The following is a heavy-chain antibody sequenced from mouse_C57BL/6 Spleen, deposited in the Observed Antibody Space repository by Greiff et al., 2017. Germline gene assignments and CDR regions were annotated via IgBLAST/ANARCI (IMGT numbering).Heavy chain of an antibody. V-gene: IGHV5-16*01. CDR3: ARDRAPYAMDY. CDR1: GFTFSDYY. D-gene: IGHD3-3*01. CDR2: ITYDGSST. Sequence: DVKLVESEGGLVQPGSSMKLSCTASGFTFSDYYMAWVRQVPEKGLEWVANITYDGSSTYYLDSLKSRFIISRDNAKNILYLQMSSRKSEDTATYYCARDRAPYAMDYWGQGTSVTVSS. J-gene: IGHJ4*01.